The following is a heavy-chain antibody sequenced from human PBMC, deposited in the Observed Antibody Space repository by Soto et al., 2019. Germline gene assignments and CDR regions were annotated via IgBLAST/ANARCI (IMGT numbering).Heavy chain of an antibody. CDR2: IIPIFGTA. V-gene: IGHV1-69*01. Sequence: QVQLVQSGAEVKKPGSSVKVSCKASGGTFSSYAISWVRQAPGQGLEWMGGIIPIFGTANYAQKFQGRVTITADESTSTAYMELSSLRSEDTAVYYCARDTGYCSGGSCSSANWFDPWGQGTLVTVSS. CDR3: ARDTGYCSGGSCSSANWFDP. D-gene: IGHD2-15*01. J-gene: IGHJ5*02. CDR1: GGTFSSYA.